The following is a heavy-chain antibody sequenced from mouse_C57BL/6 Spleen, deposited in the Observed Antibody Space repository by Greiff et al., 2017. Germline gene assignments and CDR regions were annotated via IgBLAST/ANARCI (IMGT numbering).Heavy chain of an antibody. CDR1: GYSFTGYY. CDR3: ARWAMDY. V-gene: IGHV1-42*01. J-gene: IGHJ4*01. CDR2: INPSTGGT. Sequence: EVKLQESGPELVKPGASVKISCKASGYSFTGYYMNWVKQSPEKSLEWIGEINPSTGGTTYNQKFKAKATLTVDKSSSTAYMQLKSLTSEDSAVYYCARWAMDYWGQGTSVTVSS.